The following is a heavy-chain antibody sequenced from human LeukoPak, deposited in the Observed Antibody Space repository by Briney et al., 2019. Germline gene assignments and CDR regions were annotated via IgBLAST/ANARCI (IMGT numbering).Heavy chain of an antibody. Sequence: SETLSLTCAVYGGSFSGYYWSWIRQPPGKGLEWIGEINHSGSTNYNPSLKSRVTISVDTSKNQFSLKLSSVTAADTAVYYCASTLVRGVIPPFDYWGQGTLVIVSS. J-gene: IGHJ4*02. CDR2: INHSGST. D-gene: IGHD3-10*01. CDR3: ASTLVRGVIPPFDY. CDR1: GGSFSGYY. V-gene: IGHV4-34*01.